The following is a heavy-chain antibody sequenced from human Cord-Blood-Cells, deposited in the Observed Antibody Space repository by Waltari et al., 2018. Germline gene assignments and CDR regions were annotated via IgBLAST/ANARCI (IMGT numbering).Heavy chain of an antibody. CDR1: GFSLSNARMG. Sequence: QVTLKESGPVLVKTTETLTLTCTVSGFSLSNARMGVSWIRQPSRKALEWLAHIFSNDEKSYSTCLKTRLNISKDTSKSQVVLTIPNMDPVDTATYYCERIRRERQSGSYYFDYWAQETLVTVSS. J-gene: IGHJ4*02. D-gene: IGHD1-26*01. V-gene: IGHV2-26*01. CDR3: ERIRRERQSGSYYFDY. CDR2: IFSNDEK.